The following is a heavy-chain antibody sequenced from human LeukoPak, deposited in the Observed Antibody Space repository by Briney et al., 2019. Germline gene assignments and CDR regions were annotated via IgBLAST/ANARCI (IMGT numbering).Heavy chain of an antibody. V-gene: IGHV4-30-4*01. CDR3: ARDPGGYPYYLYY. J-gene: IGHJ4*02. CDR1: GGSISSGDYF. Sequence: SETLSLTCTVSGGSISSGDYFWSWIRQPPGKGLEWIGYIHYSGSTFYNPSLKSRVTILVDTSKNQFSLNLSSVTAADTAVYHFARDPGGYPYYLYYWGQGTLVNVSS. CDR2: IHYSGST. D-gene: IGHD1-26*01.